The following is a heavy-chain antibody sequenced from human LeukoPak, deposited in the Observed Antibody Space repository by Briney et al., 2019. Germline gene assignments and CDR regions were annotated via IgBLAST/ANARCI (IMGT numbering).Heavy chain of an antibody. CDR3: ARAGSSWYPFDY. D-gene: IGHD6-13*01. CDR2: INPNSGGT. J-gene: IGHJ4*02. Sequence: VASVKVSCKASGYTFTGYYMHWVRQAPGQGLEWMGWINPNSGGTNYAQNFQGRVTMTRDTSISTAYLELSRLRSDDTAVYYCARAGSSWYPFDYWGQGTLVTVSS. V-gene: IGHV1-2*02. CDR1: GYTFTGYY.